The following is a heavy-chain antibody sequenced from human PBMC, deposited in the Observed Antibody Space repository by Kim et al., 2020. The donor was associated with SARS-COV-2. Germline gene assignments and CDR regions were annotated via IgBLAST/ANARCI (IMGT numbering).Heavy chain of an antibody. J-gene: IGHJ4*02. CDR1: GGSISSYY. D-gene: IGHD6-19*01. Sequence: SETLSLTCTVSGGSISSYYWSWIRQPPGKGLEWIGYIYYSGSTNYNPSLKSRVTISVDTSKNQFSLKLSSVTAADTAVYYCAREGVAVAGLFDYWGQGTLLTVSS. V-gene: IGHV4-59*13. CDR2: IYYSGST. CDR3: AREGVAVAGLFDY.